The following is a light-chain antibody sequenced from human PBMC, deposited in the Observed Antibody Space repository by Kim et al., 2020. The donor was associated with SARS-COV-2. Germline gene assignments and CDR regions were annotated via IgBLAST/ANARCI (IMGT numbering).Light chain of an antibody. CDR1: RLSKVY. CDR3: RSGGVNTPYVI. V-gene: IGLV3-25*03. Sequence: SHGQTTTITCSGGRLSKVYVDWFQQRPGQAPVLVFYKDGERPSGIPERFSVASAGTSVTLTISGVQPDDEADYYCRSGGVNTPYVIFGGGTQLTVL. CDR2: KDG. J-gene: IGLJ2*01.